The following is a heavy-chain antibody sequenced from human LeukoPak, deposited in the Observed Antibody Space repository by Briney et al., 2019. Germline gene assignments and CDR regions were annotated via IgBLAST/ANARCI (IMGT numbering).Heavy chain of an antibody. V-gene: IGHV3-33*06. CDR1: GFTFSSYG. Sequence: PGRSLRLSCAASGFTFSSYGMHWVRQAPGKGLEWVAVIWYDGSNKYYADSVKGRFTISRDNPKNTLYLQMNSLRAEDTAVYYCAKDSIAAAGKAPNWFDPWGQGTLVTVSS. CDR3: AKDSIAAAGKAPNWFDP. J-gene: IGHJ5*02. CDR2: IWYDGSNK. D-gene: IGHD6-13*01.